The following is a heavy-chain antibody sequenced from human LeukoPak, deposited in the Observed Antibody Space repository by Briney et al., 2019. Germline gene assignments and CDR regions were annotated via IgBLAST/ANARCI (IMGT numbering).Heavy chain of an antibody. Sequence: GGSLRLSCAASGFTFSSYAMSWVRQAPGKGLEWVAVISYDGSNKYYADSVKGRFTISRDNSKNTLYLQMNSLRAEDTAVYYCAKVFSSSPYYYGMDVWGQGTTVTVSS. V-gene: IGHV3-30*18. D-gene: IGHD6-13*01. J-gene: IGHJ6*02. CDR3: AKVFSSSPYYYGMDV. CDR2: ISYDGSNK. CDR1: GFTFSSYA.